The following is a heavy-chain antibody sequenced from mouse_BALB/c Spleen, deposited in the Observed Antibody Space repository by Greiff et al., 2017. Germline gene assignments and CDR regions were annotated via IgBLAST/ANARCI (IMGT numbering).Heavy chain of an antibody. CDR3: ANFITTATGYFDV. Sequence: QVTLKVSGAELMKPGASVKISCKATGYTFSSYWIEWVKQRPGHGLEWIGEILPGSGSTNYNEKFKGKATFTADTSSNTAYMQLSSLTSEDSAVYYCANFITTATGYFDVWGAGTTVTVSS. CDR2: ILPGSGST. D-gene: IGHD1-2*01. CDR1: GYTFSSYW. J-gene: IGHJ1*01. V-gene: IGHV1-9*01.